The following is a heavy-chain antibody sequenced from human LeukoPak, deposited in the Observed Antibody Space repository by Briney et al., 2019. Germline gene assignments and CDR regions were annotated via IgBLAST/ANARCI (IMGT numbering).Heavy chain of an antibody. V-gene: IGHV3-20*04. CDR2: INRNGGST. CDR1: GFAFDDYG. CDR3: ARGFRNGPFDC. D-gene: IGHD2-8*01. J-gene: IGHJ4*02. Sequence: GGSLRLSCEASGFAFDDYGMSWVRQPPGKGLEWVSGINRNGGSTDYADSVKGRFTISRDNAKNSHFLQMNSLRVEDTALYYCARGFRNGPFDCWGQGTLVTVSS.